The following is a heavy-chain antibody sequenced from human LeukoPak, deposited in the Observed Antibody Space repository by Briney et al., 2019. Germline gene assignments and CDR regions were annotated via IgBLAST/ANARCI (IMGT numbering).Heavy chain of an antibody. J-gene: IGHJ3*02. CDR2: VSPHNGDT. CDR1: GYTFTDYN. V-gene: IGHV1-8*01. CDR3: LRHYYEYVAFDM. Sequence: ASVKVSCKASGYTFTDYNINWVRQAPGRGLEYVGYVSPHNGDTGYAQTFQGRVTMTRDMSISTAYMVLSSLRSEDTAVYYCLRHYYEYVAFDMWGQGTMVIVSS. D-gene: IGHD3-22*01.